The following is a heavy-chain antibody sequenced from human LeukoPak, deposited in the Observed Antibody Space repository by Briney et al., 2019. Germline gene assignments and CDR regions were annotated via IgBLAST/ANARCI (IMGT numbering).Heavy chain of an antibody. D-gene: IGHD6-19*01. CDR3: AKDPATSGWYF. V-gene: IGHV3-23*01. CDR2: ISGSGGNT. Sequence: GGSLRLSCAASGFTFSSYAMSWVRQAPGKGLEWVSAISGSGGNTYYADSVRRRFTISRYNSKNTLYLQMNSLRAEDTAVYYCAKDPATSGWYFWGQGTRVTVTA. CDR1: GFTFSSYA. J-gene: IGHJ4*02.